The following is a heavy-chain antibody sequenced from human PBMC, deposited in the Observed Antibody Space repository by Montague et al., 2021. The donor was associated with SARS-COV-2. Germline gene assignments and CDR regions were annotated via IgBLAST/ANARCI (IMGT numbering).Heavy chain of an antibody. D-gene: IGHD3-10*01. J-gene: IGHJ4*02. CDR2: INRNGDST. CDR3: TRGFNYGPFDC. V-gene: IGHV3-20*04. CDR1: TLTFDNYG. Sequence: SLRLSCAASTLTFDNYGMSWVRQVPGKGLEWVSGINRNGDSTGYADSVRGRFTISRDNAKNSLYLQMNSLRGEDTAFYCCTRGFNYGPFDCWGQGTLVTVS.